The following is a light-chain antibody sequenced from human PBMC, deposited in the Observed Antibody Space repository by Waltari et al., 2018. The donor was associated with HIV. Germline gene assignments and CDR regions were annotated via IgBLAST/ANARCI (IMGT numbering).Light chain of an antibody. CDR2: GAS. CDR1: QSVSSSY. V-gene: IGKV3-20*01. J-gene: IGKJ1*01. Sequence: PGEXATLSCRASQSVSSSYLAWYQQKPGQSPRLLIYGASSRATGIPDRFSGSGSGTDFTLTISRLEPEDFAVSHCQQYGSAPRTFGQGTKVEIK. CDR3: QQYGSAPRT.